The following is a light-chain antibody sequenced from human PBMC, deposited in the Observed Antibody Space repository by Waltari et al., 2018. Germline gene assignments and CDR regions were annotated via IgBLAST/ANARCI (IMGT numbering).Light chain of an antibody. Sequence: QSALTQPPSASGSPGQSVTMSCTGTSSDVGGYNYVSWYQQHPGTVPKLIIYEVSERPSGVPHRFSVSKSGNTASLTVSGLQAEDEADYYCSSYAGSNSHVFGTGTRVTVL. J-gene: IGLJ1*01. CDR1: SSDVGGYNY. V-gene: IGLV2-8*01. CDR2: EVS. CDR3: SSYAGSNSHV.